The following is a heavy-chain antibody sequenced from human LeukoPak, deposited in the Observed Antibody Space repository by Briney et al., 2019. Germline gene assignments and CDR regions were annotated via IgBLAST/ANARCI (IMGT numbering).Heavy chain of an antibody. V-gene: IGHV4-39*01. CDR1: GGSISSSSYY. Sequence: PSETLSLTCTVSGGSISSSSYYWGWIRQPPGKGLEWIGSIYYSGSTYYNPSLKSRVTISVDTSKNQFSLKLSSVTAADTAVYYCARHGGRVYCTNGVCYWFDPWGPGPLVTVSS. J-gene: IGHJ5*02. D-gene: IGHD2-8*01. CDR3: ARHGGRVYCTNGVCYWFDP. CDR2: IYYSGST.